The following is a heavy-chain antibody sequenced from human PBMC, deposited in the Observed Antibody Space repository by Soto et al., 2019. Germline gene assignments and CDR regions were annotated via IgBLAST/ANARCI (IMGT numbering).Heavy chain of an antibody. CDR2: IRSSGSPT. CDR1: GFAFSNYS. V-gene: IGHV3-48*01. Sequence: GGSLRLSCVASGFAFSNYSMNWVRQAPGKGLEWVSYIRSSGSPTYYAGSVKGRFTISRDNAKKSLYLQMNSLRAEDTAVYYCARMTSSISPGCWGQGTLVTSPQ. D-gene: IGHD2-2*01. J-gene: IGHJ4*02. CDR3: ARMTSSISPGC.